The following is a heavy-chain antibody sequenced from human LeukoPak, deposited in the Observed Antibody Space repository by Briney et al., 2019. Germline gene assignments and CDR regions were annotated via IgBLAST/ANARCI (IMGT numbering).Heavy chain of an antibody. D-gene: IGHD2-2*01. V-gene: IGHV1-18*01. CDR1: GYTFTSYG. CDR2: ISTFNGNA. J-gene: IGHJ6*03. CDR3: ARGAMPVYYYYMDV. Sequence: ASVKVSRKASGYTFTSYGISWVRQAPGQGLEWMGWISTFNGNANYAQNLHGRITMTTDTSTSTAYMELRSLRSDDTAVYYCARGAMPVYYYYMDVWGKGTAVTISS.